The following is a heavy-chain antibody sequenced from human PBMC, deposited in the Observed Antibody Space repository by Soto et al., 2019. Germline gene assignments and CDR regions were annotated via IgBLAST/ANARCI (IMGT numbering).Heavy chain of an antibody. J-gene: IGHJ4*02. CDR1: GFTFSSYG. V-gene: IGHV3-30*18. Sequence: GGSLRLSCAASGFTFSSYGMHWVRQAPGKGLEWVAVISYDGSNKYYADSVKGRFTISRDSSKNTLYLQMNSLRAEDTAVYYCAKGASMYYDFWSGPLDYWGQGTLVTVSS. CDR3: AKGASMYYDFWSGPLDY. D-gene: IGHD3-3*01. CDR2: ISYDGSNK.